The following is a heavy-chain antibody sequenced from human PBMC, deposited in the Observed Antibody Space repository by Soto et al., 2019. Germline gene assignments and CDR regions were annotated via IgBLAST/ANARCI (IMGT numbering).Heavy chain of an antibody. Sequence: ASVKVSCKASGYTFTSSRIHCVRQAPGQGLEWMGWISAYNGNTNYAQKLQGRVTMTTDTSTSTAYMELRSLISDDTAVYYCARAVRVVRGVFDLWGRGTLVTVSS. CDR1: GYTFTSSR. V-gene: IGHV1-18*04. D-gene: IGHD3-10*01. CDR2: ISAYNGNT. J-gene: IGHJ2*01. CDR3: ARAVRVVRGVFDL.